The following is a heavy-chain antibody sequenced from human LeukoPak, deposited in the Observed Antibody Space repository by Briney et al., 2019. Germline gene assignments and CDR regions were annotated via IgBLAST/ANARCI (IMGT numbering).Heavy chain of an antibody. V-gene: IGHV5-51*01. J-gene: IGHJ4*02. CDR3: ARASRDGYNQNFDH. Sequence: GESLKISCKGLGYSFSSYWNAWVRQRPGKCLECMGIIYPGGSETRYDPSFQGQVTISADSSTSTAYLQWSSLRASDTAMYYCARASRDGYNQNFDHWGQGTLVTVSS. CDR2: IYPGGSET. CDR1: GYSFSSYW. D-gene: IGHD5-24*01.